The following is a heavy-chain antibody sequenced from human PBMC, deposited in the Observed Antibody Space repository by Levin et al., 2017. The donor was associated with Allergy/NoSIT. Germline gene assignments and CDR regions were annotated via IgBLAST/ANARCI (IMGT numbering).Heavy chain of an antibody. J-gene: IGHJ2*01. D-gene: IGHD5-24*01. V-gene: IGHV3-30*18. Sequence: GESLKISCAASGFTFSNCGMHWVRQAPGKGLEWVAVISFDGADKFYADSVQGRFTISRDNSRNTLYLQMNSLRVEDTALYYCAKDHDWGYGYYFDLWGRGTLVTVSS. CDR1: GFTFSNCG. CDR2: ISFDGADK. CDR3: AKDHDWGYGYYFDL.